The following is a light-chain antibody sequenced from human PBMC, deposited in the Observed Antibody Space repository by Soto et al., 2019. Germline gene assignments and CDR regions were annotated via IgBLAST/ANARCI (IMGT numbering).Light chain of an antibody. CDR1: SGSVSTSYY. V-gene: IGLV8-61*01. CDR2: STN. CDR3: VLHMGSGILNWV. Sequence: QTVVTQEPSFSVSPGRTVTLTCGLSSGSVSTSYYPSWYQQTPGQAPRTLIYSTNTRSSGVPDRFSGSILGNKAALTITGAQADDESDYYCVLHMGSGILNWVFGGGTKLTVL. J-gene: IGLJ3*02.